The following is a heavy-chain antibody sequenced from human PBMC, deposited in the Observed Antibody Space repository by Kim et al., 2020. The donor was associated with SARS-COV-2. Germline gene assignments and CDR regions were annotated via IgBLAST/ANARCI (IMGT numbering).Heavy chain of an antibody. D-gene: IGHD6-13*01. CDR1: GYSSTNLG. V-gene: IGHV1-18*01. CDR3: ASRGQGYSVSWVDY. J-gene: IGHJ4*02. CDR2: MSFYNGKT. Sequence: ASVKVSCKISGYSSTNLGVNWVRQAPGQGFEWMGWMSFYNGKTNYAQTFQGRLTLTTDTSTTTAYMDLRSLRSDDTAVYYCASRGQGYSVSWVDYWGQGTLVIVS.